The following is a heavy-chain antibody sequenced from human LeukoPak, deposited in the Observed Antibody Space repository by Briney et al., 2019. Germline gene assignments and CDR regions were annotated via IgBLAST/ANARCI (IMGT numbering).Heavy chain of an antibody. Sequence: SETLSLTRAVYGGSFSAYYWSWIRQPPGKGLEWIGEINHSGGTNYNPSLKSRVTISVDTSKNHFSLKLSSATAADTAVYYCARGRMVPAGDYGMDVWGQGTTVTVSS. V-gene: IGHV4-34*01. CDR3: ARGRMVPAGDYGMDV. D-gene: IGHD2-2*01. CDR2: INHSGGT. CDR1: GGSFSAYY. J-gene: IGHJ6*02.